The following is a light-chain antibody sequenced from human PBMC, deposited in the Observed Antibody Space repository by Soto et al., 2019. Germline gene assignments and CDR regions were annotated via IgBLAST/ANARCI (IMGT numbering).Light chain of an antibody. CDR1: QSVSSSY. CDR3: HQYGSSPLT. V-gene: IGKV3-20*01. Sequence: EIVLTQSPGTLSLSPGERATLSCRASQSVSSSYLAWYQQKLGQAPRLLIYGASSMATGIPDRFSGSGSGTDFTLTISRLEPEDLAVYYCHQYGSSPLTFGQGTKVAIE. CDR2: GAS. J-gene: IGKJ1*01.